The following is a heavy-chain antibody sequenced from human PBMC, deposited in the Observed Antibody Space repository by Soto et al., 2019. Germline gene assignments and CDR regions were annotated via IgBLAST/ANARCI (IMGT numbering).Heavy chain of an antibody. D-gene: IGHD5-12*01. CDR3: AKDMGYDLSPLGYFDY. Sequence: EVQLVESGGGLVQPGRSLRLSCAASGFTFDDYAMHWVRQAPGKVLEWVSGVSGNSGSIGYSDSVKGRFTISRDNAKNSLYLQMNSLRSEDTALYYCAKDMGYDLSPLGYFDYWGEGTLVTVSS. CDR1: GFTFDDYA. J-gene: IGHJ4*02. CDR2: VSGNSGSI. V-gene: IGHV3-9*01.